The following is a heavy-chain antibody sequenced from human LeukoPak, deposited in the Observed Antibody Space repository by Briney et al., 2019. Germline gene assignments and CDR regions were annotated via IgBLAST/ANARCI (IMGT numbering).Heavy chain of an antibody. CDR1: GDTLTALS. Sequence: GASVKVSCMVSGDTLTALSMHWVRQAPGKGLERMGGFHPEDGETIYAQKFQGRVTMTEDTSTDTAYMELSSLRSDDTAVYYCASIPVYGSGSYNFDYWGQGTLVTVSS. V-gene: IGHV1-24*01. CDR3: ASIPVYGSGSYNFDY. J-gene: IGHJ4*02. CDR2: FHPEDGET. D-gene: IGHD3-10*01.